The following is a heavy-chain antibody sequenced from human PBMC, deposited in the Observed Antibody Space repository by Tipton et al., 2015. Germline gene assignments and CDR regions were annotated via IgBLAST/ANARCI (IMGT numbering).Heavy chain of an antibody. V-gene: IGHV4-38-2*01. Sequence: TLSLTCAVSGYSISSGYYWGWIRQPPGKGLEWIGSIYHSGSTYYNSSLKSRVTISVDTSKNQFSLKLSSVTAADTAVYYCARASIIQGYYHDSSRYYLFNSWGQGTLVTVSS. J-gene: IGHJ1*01. CDR2: IYHSGST. CDR3: ARASIIQGYYHDSSRYYLFNS. D-gene: IGHD3-22*01. CDR1: GYSISSGYY.